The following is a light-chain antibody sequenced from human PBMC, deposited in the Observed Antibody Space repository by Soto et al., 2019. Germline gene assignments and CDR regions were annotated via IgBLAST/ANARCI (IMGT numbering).Light chain of an antibody. V-gene: IGKV3-15*01. J-gene: IGKJ1*01. CDR2: GAS. CDR3: QQYNTWPRT. CDR1: QSISTF. Sequence: ELVMTQSPATLSVAPGERATLSCRASQSISTFLAWYQQKPGQAPRLLIYGASTMATGIPARFSGSGSGTEFTLTISSLQFEDFAVYYCQQYNTWPRTFGQGTKVEIK.